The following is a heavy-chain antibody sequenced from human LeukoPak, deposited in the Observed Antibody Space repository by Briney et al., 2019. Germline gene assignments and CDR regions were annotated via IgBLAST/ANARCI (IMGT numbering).Heavy chain of an antibody. CDR2: ISGSGGST. V-gene: IGHV3-23*01. CDR1: GFTFSDYY. Sequence: GGSLRLSCAASGFTFSDYYMSWVRQAPGKGLEWVSAISGSGGSTYYADSVKGRFTISRDNSKNTLYLQMNSLRAEDTAVYYCAKDPTTEGYFDYWGQGTLVTVSS. CDR3: AKDPTTEGYFDY. J-gene: IGHJ4*02.